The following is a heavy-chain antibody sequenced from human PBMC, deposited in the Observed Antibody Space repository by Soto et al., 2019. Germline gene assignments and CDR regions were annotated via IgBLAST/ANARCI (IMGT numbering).Heavy chain of an antibody. CDR1: GYSFTSYL. CDR2: IDPSDSYT. CDR3: ARHQFPYCSSTSCSYYYYYGMDV. V-gene: IGHV5-10-1*01. J-gene: IGHJ6*02. Sequence: GESLKISCKGSGYSFTSYLISWVRQMPGKGLEWMGRIDPSDSYTNYSPSFQGHVTISADKSISTAYLQWSSLKASDTAMYYCARHQFPYCSSTSCSYYYYYGMDVWGQGTTVTVSS. D-gene: IGHD2-2*01.